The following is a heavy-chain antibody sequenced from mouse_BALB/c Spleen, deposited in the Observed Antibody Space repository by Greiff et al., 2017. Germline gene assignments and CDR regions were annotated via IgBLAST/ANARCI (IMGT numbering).Heavy chain of an antibody. J-gene: IGHJ2*01. CDR2: INSNGGST. CDR1: GFTFSSYG. CDR3: ARAPYYYGSSYYFDY. Sequence: DVMLVESGGGLVQPGGSLKLSCAASGFTFSSYGMSWVRQTPDKRLELVATINSNGGSTYYPDSVKGRFTISRDNAKNTLYLQMSSLKSEDTAMYYCARAPYYYGSSYYFDYWGQGTTLTVSS. V-gene: IGHV5-6-3*01. D-gene: IGHD1-1*01.